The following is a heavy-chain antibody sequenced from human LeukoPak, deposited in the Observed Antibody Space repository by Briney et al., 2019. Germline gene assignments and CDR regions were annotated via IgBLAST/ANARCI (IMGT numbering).Heavy chain of an antibody. J-gene: IGHJ4*02. CDR3: ARDTDGGGYNWGVVDY. Sequence: GGSLRLSCAASGFTFSSYAIHWVRQAPGKGLEWVAFISYDGSNKYYAGSVKGRFTISRDNSQNTLYLQMNSLRAEDTAVYYCARDTDGGGYNWGVVDYWGQGTLVTVSS. D-gene: IGHD5-24*01. V-gene: IGHV3-30-3*01. CDR2: ISYDGSNK. CDR1: GFTFSSYA.